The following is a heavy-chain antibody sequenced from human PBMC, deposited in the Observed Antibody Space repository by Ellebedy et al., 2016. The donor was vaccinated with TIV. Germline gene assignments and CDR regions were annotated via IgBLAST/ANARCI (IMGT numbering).Heavy chain of an antibody. D-gene: IGHD1-26*01. CDR3: ARGGKLGASDAFDI. Sequence: AASVKVSCKASGGTFSSYAISWVRQAPGQGLEWMGWINPNSGGTNYAQKFQGRVTMTRDTSISTAYMELSRLRSDDTAVYYCARGGKLGASDAFDIWGQGTMVTVSS. V-gene: IGHV1-2*02. J-gene: IGHJ3*02. CDR1: GGTFSSYA. CDR2: INPNSGGT.